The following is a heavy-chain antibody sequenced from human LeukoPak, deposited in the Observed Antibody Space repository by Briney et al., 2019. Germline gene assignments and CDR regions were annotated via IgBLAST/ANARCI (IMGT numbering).Heavy chain of an antibody. D-gene: IGHD3-22*01. V-gene: IGHV1-2*02. CDR2: INPNSGGT. CDR1: GYTFTSYD. Sequence: ASVKVSCKASGYTFTSYDINWVRQAPGQGLEWMGWINPNSGGTNYAQKFQGRVTMTRDTSITTSYMELSRLRSDDTAVYYCAREDYYESSGNYALGAFDMWGQGTVVTVSS. J-gene: IGHJ3*02. CDR3: AREDYYESSGNYALGAFDM.